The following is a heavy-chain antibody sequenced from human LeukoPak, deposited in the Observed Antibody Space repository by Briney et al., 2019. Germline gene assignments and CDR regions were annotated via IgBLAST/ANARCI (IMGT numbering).Heavy chain of an antibody. D-gene: IGHD3-10*01. V-gene: IGHV3-23*01. CDR1: GFTFSSYS. Sequence: QPGGSLRLSCAASGFTFSSYSMSWVRQAPGKGLEWVSTISGSGGSTYYADSVKGRFTISRDNSKNTLYLQMNSLRAEDAAVYYCAKYYGSGSYRYYYYAMDVWGQGTTVTVSS. CDR2: ISGSGGST. CDR3: AKYYGSGSYRYYYYAMDV. J-gene: IGHJ6*02.